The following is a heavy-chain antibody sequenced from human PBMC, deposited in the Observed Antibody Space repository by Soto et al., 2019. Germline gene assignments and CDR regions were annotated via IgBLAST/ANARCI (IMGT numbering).Heavy chain of an antibody. D-gene: IGHD3-16*02. J-gene: IGHJ4*02. Sequence: ASVEVSCKASGYTFTSYYMHWVRQAPGQGLEWMGIINPSGGSTSYAQKFQGRVTMTRDTSTSTVYMELSSLRSEDTAVYYCARVAGHYVWGSYREYYFDYWGQGTLVT. CDR3: ARVAGHYVWGSYREYYFDY. V-gene: IGHV1-46*01. CDR1: GYTFTSYY. CDR2: INPSGGST.